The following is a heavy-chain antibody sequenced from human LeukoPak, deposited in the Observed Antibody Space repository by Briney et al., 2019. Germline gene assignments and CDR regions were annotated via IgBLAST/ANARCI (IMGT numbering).Heavy chain of an antibody. V-gene: IGHV1-2*02. Sequence: ASVKVSCKTSGYSFTGYYIHWVRQAPGQGLERMGWINPNSGGTNYAQNFQGRVNMTRDTSISTAYMELSRLRSDDTAVYFCARGISEAVPGRYFQHWGQGTLVTVSS. J-gene: IGHJ1*01. CDR1: GYSFTGYY. D-gene: IGHD6-19*01. CDR2: INPNSGGT. CDR3: ARGISEAVPGRYFQH.